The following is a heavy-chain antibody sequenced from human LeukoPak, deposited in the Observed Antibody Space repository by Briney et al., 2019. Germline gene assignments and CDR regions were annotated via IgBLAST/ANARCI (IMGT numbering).Heavy chain of an antibody. V-gene: IGHV3-49*03. CDR2: IRSKVYGGAT. J-gene: IGHJ4*02. CDR3: SRSRRVLCTGACYSFDY. D-gene: IGHD2-8*02. CDR1: GFTFGDFG. Sequence: PGGSLRLSCSSSGFTFGDFGMSWFRQAPGRGPEWVGFIRSKVYGGATEYAASVKGRFIISRDDSKSIAYLQMNSLETEDTAVYYCSRSRRVLCTGACYSFDYWGPGTLVTVSS.